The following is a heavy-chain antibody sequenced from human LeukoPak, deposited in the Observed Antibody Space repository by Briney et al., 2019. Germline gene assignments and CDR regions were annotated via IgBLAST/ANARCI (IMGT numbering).Heavy chain of an antibody. CDR1: GFTFSNYA. J-gene: IGHJ4*02. V-gene: IGHV3-23*01. Sequence: PGGSLRLACVASGFTFSNYAMSWVRQAPEKGLEWVSAIVGRGISAYYADSVKGRFTISRDNSKNTLYLQMNSLRAEDTAVYYCAKDINWNYPRYFDYWGQGTLLTVSS. CDR2: IVGRGISA. D-gene: IGHD1-7*01. CDR3: AKDINWNYPRYFDY.